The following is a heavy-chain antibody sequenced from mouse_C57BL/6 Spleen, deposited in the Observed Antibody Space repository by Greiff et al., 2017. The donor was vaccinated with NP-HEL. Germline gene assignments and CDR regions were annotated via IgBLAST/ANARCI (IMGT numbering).Heavy chain of an antibody. J-gene: IGHJ2*01. Sequence: DVQLVESGGGLVQPGGSLSLSCAASGFTFTDYYMSWVRQPPGKALEWLGFIRNKANGYTTEYSASVKGRFTISRDNSQSILYLQMNALRAEDSATYYCARSTRYFDYWGQGTTLTVSS. V-gene: IGHV7-3*01. CDR2: IRNKANGYTT. CDR3: ARSTRYFDY. CDR1: GFTFTDYY.